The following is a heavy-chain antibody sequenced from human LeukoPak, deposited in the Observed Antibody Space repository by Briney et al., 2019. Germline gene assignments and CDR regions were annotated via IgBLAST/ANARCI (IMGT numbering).Heavy chain of an antibody. D-gene: IGHD5-24*01. CDR2: IYYSGST. J-gene: IGHJ4*02. Sequence: SETLSLTCTVSGDSISSGGYYWSWIRQHPGMGLEWIGYIYYSGSTYSNPSLKSRLTISVDTSKNQFSLKLSSVTAADTAVYYCARVRDPLDYWGQGTLVTVSS. CDR1: GDSISSGGYY. V-gene: IGHV4-31*03. CDR3: ARVRDPLDY.